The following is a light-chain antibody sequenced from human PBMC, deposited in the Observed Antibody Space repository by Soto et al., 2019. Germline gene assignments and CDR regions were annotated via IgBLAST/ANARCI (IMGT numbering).Light chain of an antibody. CDR3: QQFDSWPRT. CDR1: QSVSGN. Sequence: IVMTQSPATVSGSPGERVTLSCRASQSVSGNVAWYHQKPGQPPRLLVYGASTTATDIPARFFGSGSETDFTLTITRLRSEDFGIYYCQQFDSWPRTFGQGTKVEIK. J-gene: IGKJ1*01. V-gene: IGKV3-15*01. CDR2: GAS.